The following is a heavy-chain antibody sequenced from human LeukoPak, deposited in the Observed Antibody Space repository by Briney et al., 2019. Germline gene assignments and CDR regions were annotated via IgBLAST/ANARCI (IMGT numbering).Heavy chain of an antibody. CDR2: ISYDGSNK. CDR1: GFTFSSYA. V-gene: IGHV3-30-3*01. Sequence: GGSLRLSCAASGFTFSSYAMHWVRQAPGKGLEWVAVISYDGSNKYYADSVKGRFTISRDNSKNTLYLQMNSLRAEDTAVYYCARALYSSSCGDYWGQGTLVTASS. D-gene: IGHD6-13*01. J-gene: IGHJ4*02. CDR3: ARALYSSSCGDY.